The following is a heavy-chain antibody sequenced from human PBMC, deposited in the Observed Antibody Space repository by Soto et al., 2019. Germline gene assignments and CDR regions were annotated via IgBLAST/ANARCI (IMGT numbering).Heavy chain of an antibody. V-gene: IGHV4-4*07. CDR1: GASISGFY. CDR3: VRDGTKTLRDWFDP. Sequence: SETLSLTCTVSGASISGFYWSWIRKSAGKGPEWIGRIYATGTNDYNPSLKSRVMMSVDTSKKQFSLKLRSVTAADTVVYYCVRDGTKTLRDWFDPWGQGISVTVSS. CDR2: IYATGTN. J-gene: IGHJ5*02. D-gene: IGHD1-1*01.